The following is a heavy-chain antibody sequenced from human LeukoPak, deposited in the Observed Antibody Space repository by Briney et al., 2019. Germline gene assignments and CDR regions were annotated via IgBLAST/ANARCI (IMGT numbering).Heavy chain of an antibody. V-gene: IGHV4-34*01. Sequence: SETLSLTCAVYGGSFSGYYWSWIRQPPGKGLEWIGEINHSGSTNYNPSLKSRVTISVDRSKNQFSLKLSSVTAADTAVYYCARGDYGDAFDPWGQGALVTVSS. CDR3: ARGDYGDAFDP. D-gene: IGHD4-17*01. CDR2: INHSGST. CDR1: GGSFSGYY. J-gene: IGHJ5*02.